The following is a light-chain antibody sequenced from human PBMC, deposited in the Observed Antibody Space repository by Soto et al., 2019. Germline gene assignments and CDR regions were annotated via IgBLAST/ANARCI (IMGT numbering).Light chain of an antibody. CDR3: CSYAGSHTRG. CDR1: RSDVGGYNY. Sequence: QSALTQPRSVSGCPGQSVTISCTGTRSDVGGYNYVSWYRQHPGKAPKLMIYDVSKRPSGVPDRFSGSKSGNTASLTISGLQAEDEADYCCCSYAGSHTRGFVTGTKRTVL. J-gene: IGLJ1*01. V-gene: IGLV2-11*01. CDR2: DVS.